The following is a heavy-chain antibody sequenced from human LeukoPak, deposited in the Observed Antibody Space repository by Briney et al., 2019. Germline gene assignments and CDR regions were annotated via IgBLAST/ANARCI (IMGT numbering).Heavy chain of an antibody. CDR3: TRGALAIAAAGGDAFDI. V-gene: IGHV1-69*13. Sequence: SVKVSCKASGGTFSTYAISWVRQAPGQGLEWLGGTIPIFGTANYAQKFQGRVTITADESTSTVYMELSSLRSEDTAMYYCTRGALAIAAAGGDAFDIWGQGTMVTVSS. CDR2: TIPIFGTA. D-gene: IGHD6-13*01. J-gene: IGHJ3*02. CDR1: GGTFSTYA.